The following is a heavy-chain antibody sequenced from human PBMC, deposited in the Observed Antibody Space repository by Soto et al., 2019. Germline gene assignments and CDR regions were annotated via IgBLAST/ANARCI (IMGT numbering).Heavy chain of an antibody. CDR3: ARMLDSSSWPSYDAFDI. CDR1: GFTFSSYS. J-gene: IGHJ3*02. Sequence: GGSLRLSCAASGFTFSSYSMNWVRQAPGKGLEWVSSISSSSSYIYYADSVKGRFTISRDNAKNSLYLQMNSLRAEDTSVYYCARMLDSSSWPSYDAFDIWGQGTMVIVSS. D-gene: IGHD6-13*01. V-gene: IGHV3-21*01. CDR2: ISSSSSYI.